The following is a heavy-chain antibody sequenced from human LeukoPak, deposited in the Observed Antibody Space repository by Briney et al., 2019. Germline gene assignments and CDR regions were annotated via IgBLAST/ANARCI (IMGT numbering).Heavy chain of an antibody. D-gene: IGHD6-13*01. Sequence: GGSLRLSCAASGFTFSSYAMSWVRQAPGKGLEWVSTISGSGGNTYYADSVKGRFTISRDNSKNTLYLQMNSLRVEDTAVYYCAKAPIAAAPNPDYWGQGTLVTVSS. CDR1: GFTFSSYA. CDR2: ISGSGGNT. V-gene: IGHV3-23*01. J-gene: IGHJ4*02. CDR3: AKAPIAAAPNPDY.